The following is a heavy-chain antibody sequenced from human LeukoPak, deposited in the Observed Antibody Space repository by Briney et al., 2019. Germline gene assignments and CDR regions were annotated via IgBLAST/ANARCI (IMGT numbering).Heavy chain of an antibody. V-gene: IGHV4-39*01. D-gene: IGHD5-18*01. Sequence: PSETLSLTCTVSGGSISSSSYSWGWIRQPPGKGLEWIGSIYYSGSTYYNPSLKSRVTISVDTSKNQFSLKLSSVTAADTAVYYCARHGTPGPRIQLWFPGQGAFDIWGQGTMVTVSS. CDR1: GGSISSSSYS. CDR3: ARHGTPGPRIQLWFPGQGAFDI. J-gene: IGHJ3*02. CDR2: IYYSGST.